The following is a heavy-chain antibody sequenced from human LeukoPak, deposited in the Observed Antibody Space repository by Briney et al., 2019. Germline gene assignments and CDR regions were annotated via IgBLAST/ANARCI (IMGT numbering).Heavy chain of an antibody. V-gene: IGHV3-20*04. CDR1: GFTFDDYG. CDR2: INWNGGST. D-gene: IGHD6-25*01. CDR3: ARDSSGLYYGMDV. Sequence: GGFLRLSCAASGFTFDDYGMTWVRQAPGKGLEWVSGINWNGGSTGYVDSVKGRFTISRDNAKNSLYLQMNSLRAEDTALYYCARDSSGLYYGMDVWGQGTTVTVSS. J-gene: IGHJ6*02.